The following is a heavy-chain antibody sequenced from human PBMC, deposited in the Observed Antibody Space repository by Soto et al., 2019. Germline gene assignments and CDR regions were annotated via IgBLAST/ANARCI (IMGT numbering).Heavy chain of an antibody. J-gene: IGHJ5*02. CDR2: IDPSNGGT. CDR3: ASHCSSSCSDWLDP. Sequence: GASVKVSCKSSGYTFTKYYIHWVRQAPGQGLEWMGVIDPSNGGTTYAERFQGRVTMTRDTSTSTAYMDLTTLRSEDTAVYYCASHCSSSCSDWLDPWGQGTLVTISS. D-gene: IGHD2-15*01. V-gene: IGHV1-46*03. CDR1: GYTFTKYY.